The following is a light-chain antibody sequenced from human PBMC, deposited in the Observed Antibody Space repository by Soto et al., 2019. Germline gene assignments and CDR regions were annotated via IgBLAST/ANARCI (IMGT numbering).Light chain of an antibody. J-gene: IGLJ1*01. V-gene: IGLV2-18*02. Sequence: QSALTQPPSVSGSPGQSVAISCTGTSSDVGSYNRVSWYQQHPGTAPKVMIYEVSNRPSGVPDRFSGSKSGNTASLTISGLQDEDEDDYYCSSYTSSSTYVFGTGTKATVL. CDR1: SSDVGSYNR. CDR3: SSYTSSSTYV. CDR2: EVS.